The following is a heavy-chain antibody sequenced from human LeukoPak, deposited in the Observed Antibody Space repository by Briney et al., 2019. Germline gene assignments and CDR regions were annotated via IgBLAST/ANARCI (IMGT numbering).Heavy chain of an antibody. V-gene: IGHV4-34*01. D-gene: IGHD2-8*01. CDR1: GGSFSGYY. J-gene: IGHJ4*02. Sequence: SETLSLTCAVYGGSFSGYYWSWIRQPPGKGLEWIGEINHSGSTNYNPSLKSRVTISVDTSKNQFSLKLSSVTAADTAVYYCASFHKTPYCTNGVCYPKNYWGQGTLVTVSS. CDR2: INHSGST. CDR3: ASFHKTPYCTNGVCYPKNY.